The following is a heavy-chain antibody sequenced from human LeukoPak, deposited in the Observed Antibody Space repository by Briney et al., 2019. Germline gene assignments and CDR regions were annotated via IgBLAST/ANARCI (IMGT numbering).Heavy chain of an antibody. V-gene: IGHV4-59*08. CDR2: TSYGGNT. D-gene: IGHD3-22*01. J-gene: IGHJ5*02. CDR3: TGYAADSSTYYQWFDP. CDR1: GGSIVGPH. Sequence: SETLSLTCTVSGGSIVGPHFNWVRQTPGTGLEWIGYTSYGGNTRYTPSLESRVSMSIDTSKRQFSLKLHSVTAADSAVYYCTGYAADSSTYYQWFDPWGQGTLVTVSS.